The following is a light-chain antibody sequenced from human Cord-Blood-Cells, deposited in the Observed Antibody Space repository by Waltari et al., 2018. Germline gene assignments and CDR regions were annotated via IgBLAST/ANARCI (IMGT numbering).Light chain of an antibody. CDR1: QSVIYSTNNKNY. CDR2: WES. J-gene: IGKJ2*01. Sequence: DIVMTQSPDSLAVSLGERATINCKSSQSVIYSTNNKNYLDWYQQKTGQPPKLLIYWESSWESGVPDGFSGSGSGTYFTLTISSLQAEDVAVYYCQQYYSTSYTFGQGTKLENK. V-gene: IGKV4-1*01. CDR3: QQYYSTSYT.